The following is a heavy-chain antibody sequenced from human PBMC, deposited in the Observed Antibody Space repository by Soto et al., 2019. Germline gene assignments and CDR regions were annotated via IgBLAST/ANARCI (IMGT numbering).Heavy chain of an antibody. D-gene: IGHD5-12*01. J-gene: IGHJ6*02. V-gene: IGHV3-33*01. Sequence: SLRLSCAASGFTFSSYGMHWVRQAPGKGLEWVAVIWYDGSNKYYADSVKGRFTISRDNSKNTLYLQMNSLRAEDTTVYYCARDLVATNFYYYYYGMDVWGQGTTVTVSS. CDR1: GFTFSSYG. CDR3: ARDLVATNFYYYYYGMDV. CDR2: IWYDGSNK.